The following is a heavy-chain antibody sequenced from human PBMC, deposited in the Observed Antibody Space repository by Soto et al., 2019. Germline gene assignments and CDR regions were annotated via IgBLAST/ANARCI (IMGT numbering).Heavy chain of an antibody. D-gene: IGHD1-26*01. CDR1: GFTVSSYY. V-gene: IGHV3-53*01. CDR3: ARAFGGSYDY. J-gene: IGHJ4*02. Sequence: GGSLRLSCAASGFTVSSYYMNWVRLVPEKGLEWVSVIYSSGPTFYADSVRGRCTISRDISKNTLYLQMNSLRVEDTAVYYCARAFGGSYDYWGQGTRVTVSS. CDR2: IYSSGPT.